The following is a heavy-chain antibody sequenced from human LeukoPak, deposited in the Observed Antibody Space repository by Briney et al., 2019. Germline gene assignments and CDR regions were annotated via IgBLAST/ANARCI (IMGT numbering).Heavy chain of an antibody. CDR1: GGSISSGSYY. CDR2: IYTSGST. D-gene: IGHD2-2*01. CDR3: ARLTPDIVVVPASYYYMDV. Sequence: PSQTLSLTCTVSGGSISSGSYYWSWIRQPAGKGLEWIGRIYTSGSTNYNPSLKSRGTISVGTSKHQFSLKLSSVTAADTAVYYCARLTPDIVVVPASYYYMDVWGKGTTVTVSS. J-gene: IGHJ6*03. V-gene: IGHV4-61*02.